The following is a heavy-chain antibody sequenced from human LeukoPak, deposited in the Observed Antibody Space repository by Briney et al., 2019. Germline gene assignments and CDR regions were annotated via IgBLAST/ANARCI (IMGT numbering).Heavy chain of an antibody. V-gene: IGHV4-38-2*02. Sequence: PSETLSLTCTVSGYSISSGYYWVWIRQPPGKGLEWIGSIYHSGSTYYNPSLKSRVTIYVDKSKNHFSLKLSSVTAADTALYYCARLNTNAYPYFFDYWGQGTLVTVSS. CDR3: ARLNTNAYPYFFDY. CDR1: GYSISSGYY. CDR2: IYHSGST. D-gene: IGHD2-8*01. J-gene: IGHJ4*02.